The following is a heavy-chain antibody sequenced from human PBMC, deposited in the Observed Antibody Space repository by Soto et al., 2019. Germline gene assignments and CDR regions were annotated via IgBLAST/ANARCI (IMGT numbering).Heavy chain of an antibody. CDR3: ARAVNDFWSGFSYYFDY. Sequence: PSETLSLTCTVSGGSISGNYWSWIRQPPGKGLEWIGYIYYSVTAKYNPSLKSRLTISVDTSRNQFSLKLSSVTAADTAVYYCARAVNDFWSGFSYYFDYWGQGSLGTVSS. D-gene: IGHD3-3*01. V-gene: IGHV4-59*01. J-gene: IGHJ4*02. CDR1: GGSISGNY. CDR2: IYYSVTA.